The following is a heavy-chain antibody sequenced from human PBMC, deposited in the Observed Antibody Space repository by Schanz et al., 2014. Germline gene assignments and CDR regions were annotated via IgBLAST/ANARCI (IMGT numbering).Heavy chain of an antibody. CDR1: GLTFSSYA. CDR3: AKGRGSFGFFFDY. D-gene: IGHD3-16*01. CDR2: ISSSGGRT. J-gene: IGHJ4*02. V-gene: IGHV3-23*04. Sequence: DVQLVESGGGLVQPGGSLRLSCAPTGLTFSSYAMSWVRQAPGKGLEWVSTISSSGGRTHYADSVKGRFTISRDNSKNTLYLQMNSLRAEDTAVYYCAKGRGSFGFFFDYWGQGTLVTVSS.